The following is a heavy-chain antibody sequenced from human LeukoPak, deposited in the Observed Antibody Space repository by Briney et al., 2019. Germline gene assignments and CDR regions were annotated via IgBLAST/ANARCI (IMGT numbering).Heavy chain of an antibody. J-gene: IGHJ6*04. D-gene: IGHD3-22*01. CDR2: IRYDGSNK. CDR3: AKGFVPNSSSWYGLGYYDSSGIYGMDV. Sequence: PGGSLRLSCAASGFIFSNYGMHWVRQAPGKGLEGVAFIRYDGSNKYYADSVKGRFTISRDNSKNTLYLQMNSLRTEDTAVYYCAKGFVPNSSSWYGLGYYDSSGIYGMDVWGKGTTVTVSS. V-gene: IGHV3-30*02. CDR1: GFIFSNYG.